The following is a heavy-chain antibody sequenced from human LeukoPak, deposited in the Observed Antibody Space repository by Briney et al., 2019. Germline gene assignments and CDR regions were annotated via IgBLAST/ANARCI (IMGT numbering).Heavy chain of an antibody. V-gene: IGHV3-21*01. CDR3: ARDLRGTYYFDY. Sequence: GESLTLSCAASGFTLTAYTMNWVRQAPGRGLEWVSSISGNGDHVEYADSVKGRFTISRDNAKTSLYLQMNSLSAEDSAVYYCARDLRGTYYFDYWGQGTLVTVSA. CDR1: GFTLTAYT. D-gene: IGHD1-26*01. CDR2: ISGNGDHV. J-gene: IGHJ4*02.